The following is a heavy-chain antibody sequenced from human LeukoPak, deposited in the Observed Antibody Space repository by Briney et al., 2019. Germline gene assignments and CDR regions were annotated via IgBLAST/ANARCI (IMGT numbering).Heavy chain of an antibody. J-gene: IGHJ6*02. CDR3: ARDGATYASGSCYAYYYYGMDV. CDR1: GFTFNNYG. Sequence: SGGSLRLSCAASGFTFNNYGMHWVRQAPGKGLEWVAVIWYDGSNRYYTDSVKGRFTMSRDDSKNMLYLQMNSLRAEDTAVYYCARDGATYASGSCYAYYYYGMDVWGQGTTVTVSS. D-gene: IGHD3-10*01. V-gene: IGHV3-33*01. CDR2: IWYDGSNR.